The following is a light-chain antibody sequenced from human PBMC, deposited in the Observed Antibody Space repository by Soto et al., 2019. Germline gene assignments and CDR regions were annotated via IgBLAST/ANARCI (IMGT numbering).Light chain of an antibody. J-gene: IGKJ1*01. V-gene: IGKV1-5*01. CDR2: DAS. CDR1: QTISMW. CDR3: QQYDTYPWT. Sequence: DIEMTQSPSTLSASVGDRVTIACRASQTISMWLAWYQQKPGKAPKFLIYDASTLESGVPSRFSGSGYGTEFSLTISGLQPDDFSTYYCQQYDTYPWTFGQGTKVEFK.